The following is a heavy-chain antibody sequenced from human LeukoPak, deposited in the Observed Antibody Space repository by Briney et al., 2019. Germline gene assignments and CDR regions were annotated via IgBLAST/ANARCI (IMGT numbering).Heavy chain of an antibody. CDR1: GYSFTSYW. CDR2: FHPGDSDT. V-gene: IGHV5-51*01. J-gene: IGHJ6*02. CDR3: ARQSVSTNYYYGMDV. D-gene: IGHD2-2*01. Sequence: GESLKISCKGSGYSFTSYWIAWVRQTPGKGLEWMGIFHPGDSDTRYSPSFQGQVTMSADKSISTAYLQWSSLKDSDTAMYYYARQSVSTNYYYGMDVWGQGTTVTVSS.